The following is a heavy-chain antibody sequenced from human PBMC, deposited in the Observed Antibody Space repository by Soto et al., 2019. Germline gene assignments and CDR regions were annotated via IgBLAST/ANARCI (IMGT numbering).Heavy chain of an antibody. CDR3: ARHHDS. J-gene: IGHJ4*02. CDR1: GGSISSYY. V-gene: IGHV4-59*08. CDR2: IYYSGST. Sequence: QVQLQESGPGLVKPSETLSLTCTVSGGSISSYYWSWIRQPPGKGLEWIGYIYYSGSTNYNPSLKRRVTISVDTSKNQFSLTLSSVNAADTAVYYCARHHDSWGQGTLVTVSS.